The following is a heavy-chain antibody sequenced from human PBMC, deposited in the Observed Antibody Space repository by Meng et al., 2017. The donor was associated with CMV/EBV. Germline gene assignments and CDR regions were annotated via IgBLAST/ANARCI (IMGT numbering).Heavy chain of an antibody. V-gene: IGHV3-9*01. J-gene: IGHJ6*02. CDR2: ISWNSGSI. D-gene: IGHD3-9*01. Sequence: SLKISCAASGFTFDDYAMHWVRQAPGKGLEWVSGISWNSGSIGYADSVKGRFTISRDNSKNTLYLQMSSLRAEDTAVYYCAKDGIGRLRYFDLYGMDVWGQGTTVTVSS. CDR1: GFTFDDYA. CDR3: AKDGIGRLRYFDLYGMDV.